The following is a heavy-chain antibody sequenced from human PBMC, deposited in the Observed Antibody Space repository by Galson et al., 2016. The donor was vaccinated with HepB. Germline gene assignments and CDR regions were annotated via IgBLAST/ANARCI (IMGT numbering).Heavy chain of an antibody. V-gene: IGHV3-23*01. CDR3: ARDKRHGLDV. CDR2: ISGSGNTI. Sequence: SLRLSCAASGFTLTNYAMSWVRQAPGKGLEWVSAISGSGNTINYADSVKGRLTISRDNSKNTLYLQMHNLRADDTAVYYCARDKRHGLDVWGQGTTVTVSS. D-gene: IGHD1-1*01. J-gene: IGHJ6*02. CDR1: GFTLTNYA.